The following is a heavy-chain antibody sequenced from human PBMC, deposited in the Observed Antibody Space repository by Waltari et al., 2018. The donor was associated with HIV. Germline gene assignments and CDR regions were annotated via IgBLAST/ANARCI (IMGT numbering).Heavy chain of an antibody. D-gene: IGHD6-6*01. Sequence: EVQLVESGGGLVQPGGSLRLSCTASGFSFSSYSMTWVRQAPGKGLEWVSYISTSSSAIFYADSVKGRFTISRDTAKNSLYLQMNSLRAEDTAVYYCARDRTRYYFDSWGQGTLVTVSS. CDR1: GFSFSSYS. CDR2: ISTSSSAI. V-gene: IGHV3-48*01. CDR3: ARDRTRYYFDS. J-gene: IGHJ4*02.